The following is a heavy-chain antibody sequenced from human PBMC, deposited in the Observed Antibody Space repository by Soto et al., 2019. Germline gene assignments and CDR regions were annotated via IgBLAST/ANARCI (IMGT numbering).Heavy chain of an antibody. CDR3: ARVGYCSDGSCLQTIYYYYGMDV. CDR2: IIPIFGTA. CDR1: GGTFSSYA. D-gene: IGHD2-15*01. Sequence: GASVKVSCKASGGTFSSYAISWVRQAPGQGLEWMGGIIPIFGTANYAQKFQGRVTITADESTSTAYMELSSLRSEDTAVYYCARVGYCSDGSCLQTIYYYYGMDVWGQGTTVTVSS. J-gene: IGHJ6*02. V-gene: IGHV1-69*13.